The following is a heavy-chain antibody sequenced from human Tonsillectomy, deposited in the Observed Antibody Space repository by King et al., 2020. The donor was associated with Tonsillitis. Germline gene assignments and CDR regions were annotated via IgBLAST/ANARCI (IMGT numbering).Heavy chain of an antibody. J-gene: IGHJ4*02. D-gene: IGHD5-24*01. CDR3: ARTEGEMSTTFDY. CDR1: GFSLSDVRMG. CDR2: IVSNDEK. Sequence: VTLKESGPVLMKPTETLTLTCTVSGFSLSDVRMGVSWIRQPPGKALEWLAHIVSNDEKSYSPSLRTRLTISKDTSRSQVILNLSNMDPVDTATYYCARTEGEMSTTFDYWGQGTLVTVSS. V-gene: IGHV2-26*01.